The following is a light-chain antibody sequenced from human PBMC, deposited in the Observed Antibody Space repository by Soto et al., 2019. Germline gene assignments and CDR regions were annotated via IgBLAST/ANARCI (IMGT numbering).Light chain of an antibody. Sequence: DIVMTQSPDSLAVSLGERATINCKSSQSVLYSSNNKNYLAWYQQKPGQPPKLLIYWASTRESGVPDRFSGSGSGRDFTLTISSLQAEDVAVYCCQQYYSTPQSFGQWTKVEIK. CDR2: WAS. CDR3: QQYYSTPQS. CDR1: QSVLYSSNNKNY. J-gene: IGKJ1*01. V-gene: IGKV4-1*01.